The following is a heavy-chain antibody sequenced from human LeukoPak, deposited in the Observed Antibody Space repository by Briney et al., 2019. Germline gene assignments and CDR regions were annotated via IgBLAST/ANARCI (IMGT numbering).Heavy chain of an antibody. CDR3: ARVDYGDYRFDY. J-gene: IGHJ4*02. CDR2: IYYSGST. V-gene: IGHV4-31*03. Sequence: SDTLSLTCTVSGGSVSSVGHYWSWIRLHPGKGLEWIGYIYYSGSTYYNPSLKSRVTISVDTSKNQFSLKLSSVTAADTAVYYCARVDYGDYRFDYWGQGTLVTVSS. CDR1: GGSVSSVGHY. D-gene: IGHD4-17*01.